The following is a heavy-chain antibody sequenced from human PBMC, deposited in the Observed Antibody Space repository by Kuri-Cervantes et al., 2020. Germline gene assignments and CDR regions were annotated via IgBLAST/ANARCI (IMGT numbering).Heavy chain of an antibody. J-gene: IGHJ4*02. V-gene: IGHV3-48*02. CDR2: ISSSSSTI. Sequence: GGFLRLCCAGSGFTFSSYSMNWVRQAPGKGLEWVSYISSSSSTIYYADSVKGRFTISRDNAKNSLYLQMNSLRDEDTAVYYCARDSIEDYYDYVWGSYRYSELDYWGQGTLVTVS. CDR1: GFTFSSYS. D-gene: IGHD3-16*02. CDR3: ARDSIEDYYDYVWGSYRYSELDY.